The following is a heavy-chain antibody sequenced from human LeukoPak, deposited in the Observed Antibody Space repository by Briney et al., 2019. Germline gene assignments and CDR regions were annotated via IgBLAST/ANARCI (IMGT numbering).Heavy chain of an antibody. V-gene: IGHV3-30-3*01. CDR2: ISYDGVNK. J-gene: IGHJ4*02. D-gene: IGHD2-15*01. Sequence: SGRSLRLSCAASGFTFSNYAIHWVRQAPGKGLEWVAVISYDGVNKYYADSVEGRFTISRDNSKNTLYLQMNSLSAEDTAVYCCARDHRYIPVVVDATRGGYFDYWGQGTLVTVSS. CDR1: GFTFSNYA. CDR3: ARDHRYIPVVVDATRGGYFDY.